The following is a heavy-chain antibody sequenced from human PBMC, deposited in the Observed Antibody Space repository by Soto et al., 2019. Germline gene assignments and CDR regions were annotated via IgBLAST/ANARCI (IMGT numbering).Heavy chain of an antibody. CDR2: IYYSGST. Sequence: PSETLSLTCTVSGGSISSGDYYWSWIRQPPGKGLEWIGYIYYSGSTYYNPSLKSRVTISVDTSKNQFSLKLSSVTAADTAVYYCARVDSYGSLFDYWGQVTLVTVYS. CDR1: GGSISSGDYY. V-gene: IGHV4-30-4*01. J-gene: IGHJ4*02. CDR3: ARVDSYGSLFDY. D-gene: IGHD5-18*01.